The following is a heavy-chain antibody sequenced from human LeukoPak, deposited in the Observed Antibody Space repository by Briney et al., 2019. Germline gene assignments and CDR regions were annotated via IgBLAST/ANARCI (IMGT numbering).Heavy chain of an antibody. D-gene: IGHD3-22*01. CDR3: AKDPQYYYNSGGYYFDYSHS. J-gene: IGHJ4*02. Sequence: GGSLTLSCAASGFTLINYAMSWVRQAPGKGPEWVSGISSNGGTTYYADSVKGRLTVTRDNSKNTLYLQMNSLRAEDTAVYYCAKDPQYYYNSGGYYFDYSHSWGQGTLVAVSS. CDR1: GFTLINYA. CDR2: ISSNGGTT. V-gene: IGHV3-23*01.